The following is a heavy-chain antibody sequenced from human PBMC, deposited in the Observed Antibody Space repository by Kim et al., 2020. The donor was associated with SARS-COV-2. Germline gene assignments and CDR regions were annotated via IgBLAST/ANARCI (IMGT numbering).Heavy chain of an antibody. CDR1: GGSFSGYY. CDR2: INHSGST. J-gene: IGHJ6*02. Sequence: SETLSLTCAVYGGSFSGYYWSWIRQPPGKGLEWIGEINHSGSTNYNPSLKSRVTISVDTSKNQLSLKLSSVTAADTAVYYCASRGPQWLWYYYYGMDVWGQGTTVTVSS. D-gene: IGHD3-22*01. V-gene: IGHV4-34*01. CDR3: ASRGPQWLWYYYYGMDV.